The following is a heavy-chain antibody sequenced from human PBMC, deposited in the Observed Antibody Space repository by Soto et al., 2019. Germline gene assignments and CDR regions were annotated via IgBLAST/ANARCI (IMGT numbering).Heavy chain of an antibody. J-gene: IGHJ4*02. V-gene: IGHV3-30*18. CDR2: ISYDGSNK. CDR3: AKIGAGLVDDY. Sequence: QVQLVESGGGVVQPGRSLRLSCAASGFTFSSYGMHWVRQAPGKGLEWVAVISYDGSNKYYADSVKGRFTISRDNSKNTLYLQMNSLRAEDTAVYYCAKIGAGLVDDYWGQGTLVTVSS. D-gene: IGHD6-6*01. CDR1: GFTFSSYG.